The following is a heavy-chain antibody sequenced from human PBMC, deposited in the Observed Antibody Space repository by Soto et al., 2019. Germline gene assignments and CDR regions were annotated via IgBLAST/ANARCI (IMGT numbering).Heavy chain of an antibody. CDR2: IIPIFGTA. J-gene: IGHJ6*02. D-gene: IGHD6-19*01. Sequence: QVQLVQSGAEVKKPGSSVKVSCKASGGTFSSYAISWVRQAPGQGLEWMGGIIPIFGTANYAQKFRGRVTITADESTSTAYMELRSLRSEDTAVYYCARDQLAGAGPHYCSYGMDVWGQGTTVTVSS. CDR3: ARDQLAGAGPHYCSYGMDV. V-gene: IGHV1-69*01. CDR1: GGTFSSYA.